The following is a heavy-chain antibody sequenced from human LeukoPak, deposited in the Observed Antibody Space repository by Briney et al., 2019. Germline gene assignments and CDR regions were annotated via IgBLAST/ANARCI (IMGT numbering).Heavy chain of an antibody. V-gene: IGHV4-30-2*06. CDR3: ARFPTYYDYVWGSYRYTGN. J-gene: IGHJ4*02. CDR1: GGSVSSGGYS. Sequence: PSQTLSLTCAVSGGSVSSGGYSWSWIRQSPGKGLEWIGYIYHSGSTYYNPSLKSRVTISVDTSKNQFSLKLSSVTAADTAVYYCARFPTYYDYVWGSYRYTGNWGQGTLVTVSS. D-gene: IGHD3-16*02. CDR2: IYHSGST.